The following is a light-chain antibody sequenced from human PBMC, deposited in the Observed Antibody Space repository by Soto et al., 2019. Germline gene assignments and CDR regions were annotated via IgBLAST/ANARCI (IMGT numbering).Light chain of an antibody. CDR2: IDN. V-gene: IGLV1-44*01. Sequence: QSVLTQPPSASGTPGQRVTISCSGASSNIGSNTVNWYQQLPGTAPKLFIFIDNHRPSGVPHRFTGSKSGTSAALAIDGRQSDDEADYYCAAWDDSLNGPVFGGGTKLTVL. CDR3: AAWDDSLNGPV. CDR1: SSNIGSNT. J-gene: IGLJ2*01.